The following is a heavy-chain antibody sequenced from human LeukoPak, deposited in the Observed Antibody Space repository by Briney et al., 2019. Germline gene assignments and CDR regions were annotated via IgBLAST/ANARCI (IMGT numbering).Heavy chain of an antibody. J-gene: IGHJ3*02. CDR2: IRYDGSNK. D-gene: IGHD1-26*01. Sequence: PGGSLRLSCAASGFTFSSYGMHWVRQAPGKGLEWVAFIRYDGSNKYYADSVKGRFTISRDNSENTLYLQMNSLRAEDTAVYYCAKAVREGDAFDIWGQGTMVTVSS. CDR3: AKAVREGDAFDI. CDR1: GFTFSSYG. V-gene: IGHV3-30*02.